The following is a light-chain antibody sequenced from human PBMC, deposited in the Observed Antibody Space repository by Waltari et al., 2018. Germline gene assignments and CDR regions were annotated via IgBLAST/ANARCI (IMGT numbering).Light chain of an antibody. Sequence: SYALSQPPSVSVSPGQTASIACSGDQLGDKNVCWCQQKPGQSPVVLIYQDSKRPSGIPERFSGSNTGNAATLTISDTQVMDEADYYCQAWDSGTVVFGGGTKLTVL. V-gene: IGLV3-1*01. CDR2: QDS. J-gene: IGLJ3*02. CDR3: QAWDSGTVV. CDR1: QLGDKN.